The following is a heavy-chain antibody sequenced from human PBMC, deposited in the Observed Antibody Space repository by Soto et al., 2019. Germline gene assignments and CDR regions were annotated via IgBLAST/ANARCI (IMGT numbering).Heavy chain of an antibody. D-gene: IGHD5-12*01. J-gene: IGHJ4*02. CDR2: ISGSGAST. Sequence: TGGSLRLSCAASGFTFSSYAMSWVRQAPGKGLEWVSAISGSGASTYYADSVKGRFTISRDNSKNTLYLQMNSLRADDSAVYYCATQALDGYYYFDYWGQGSLVTVSS. CDR3: ATQALDGYYYFDY. CDR1: GFTFSSYA. V-gene: IGHV3-23*01.